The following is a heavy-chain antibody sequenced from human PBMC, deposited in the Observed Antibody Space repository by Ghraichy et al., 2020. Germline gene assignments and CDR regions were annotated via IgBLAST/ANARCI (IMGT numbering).Heavy chain of an antibody. D-gene: IGHD3-3*01. Sequence: GGSLRLSCAASGFTFSSYWMSWVRQAPGKGLEWVANIKQDGSEKYYVDSVKGRFTISRDNAKNSLYLQMNSLRAEDTAVYYCARDFTEWPNDAFDIWGQGTMVTVSS. J-gene: IGHJ3*02. CDR3: ARDFTEWPNDAFDI. CDR1: GFTFSSYW. CDR2: IKQDGSEK. V-gene: IGHV3-7*04.